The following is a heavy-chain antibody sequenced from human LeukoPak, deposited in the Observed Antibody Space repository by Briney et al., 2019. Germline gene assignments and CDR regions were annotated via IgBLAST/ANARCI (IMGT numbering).Heavy chain of an antibody. CDR1: GGPFSGYF. CDR2: IHNSGTT. D-gene: IGHD3-10*01. Sequence: SSETLSLTCAVSGGPFSGYFWSWIRQPPGKGLEWIGEIHNSGTTNYNPSLNSRVTISEDTSKNQIYLNLRSVTAADTAVYYCARRYYYNLGSFPFDFWAREPWSPSPQ. J-gene: IGHJ4*02. V-gene: IGHV4-34*01. CDR3: ARRYYYNLGSFPFDF.